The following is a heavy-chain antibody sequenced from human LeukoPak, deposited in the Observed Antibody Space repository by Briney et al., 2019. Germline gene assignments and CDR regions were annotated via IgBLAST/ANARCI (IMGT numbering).Heavy chain of an antibody. CDR1: GFTFSSYG. J-gene: IGHJ4*02. Sequence: GGSLRLSCAASGFTFSSYGMHWVRQAPGKGLEWVAFIRYDGSNKYYADSVKGRFTISRDNSKNTLYLQMNSLRAEDTAVYYCAKGGHGDYYDYVWGSYRLDYWGQGTLVTVSS. CDR3: AKGGHGDYYDYVWGSYRLDY. CDR2: IRYDGSNK. V-gene: IGHV3-30*02. D-gene: IGHD3-16*02.